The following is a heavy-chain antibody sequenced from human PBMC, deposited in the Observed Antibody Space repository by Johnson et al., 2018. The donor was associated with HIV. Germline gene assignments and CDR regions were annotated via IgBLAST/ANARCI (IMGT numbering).Heavy chain of an antibody. D-gene: IGHD5-12*01. V-gene: IGHV3-43D*03. Sequence: VQLVESGGGVVQPGRSLRLSCAASGFTFDDYAMHWVRQAPGKGLEWVSLISWVGGSTYYADSVKGRFTISRDNAKNSLYLQMNSLRAEDTALYYCARVGVSGYDLAAFDIWGQGTMVTVSS. J-gene: IGHJ3*02. CDR1: GFTFDDYA. CDR2: ISWVGGST. CDR3: ARVGVSGYDLAAFDI.